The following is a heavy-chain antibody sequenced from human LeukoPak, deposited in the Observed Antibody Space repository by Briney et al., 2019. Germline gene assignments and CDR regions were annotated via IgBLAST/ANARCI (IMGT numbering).Heavy chain of an antibody. V-gene: IGHV3-21*01. CDR3: ARGSTYYDSSGQVPFDY. D-gene: IGHD3-22*01. CDR2: ISSSSRDI. CDR1: GFTFTSYA. J-gene: IGHJ4*02. Sequence: PGGSLRLSCAASGFTFTSYAMNWVRQAPGKGLEWVSSISSSSRDINYADSVKGRFTISRDNAKNSLYLQMNSLRAEDTAVYYCARGSTYYDSSGQVPFDYWGQGTLVTVSS.